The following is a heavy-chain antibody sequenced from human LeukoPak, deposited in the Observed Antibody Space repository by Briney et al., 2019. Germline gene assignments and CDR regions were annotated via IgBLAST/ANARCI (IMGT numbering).Heavy chain of an antibody. D-gene: IGHD5-12*01. V-gene: IGHV3-30*04. CDR3: ARDPTDSGYAPPFDY. CDR1: VFISITYA. Sequence: GRSLRLSCAASVFISITYAMHWVRPAPGRGRGGVAVITNDGRNKYYADSVKGRFTISRDNSKNTLYLQMNSLRAEDTAVYYCARDPTDSGYAPPFDYWGQGTLVTVSS. CDR2: ITNDGRNK. J-gene: IGHJ4*02.